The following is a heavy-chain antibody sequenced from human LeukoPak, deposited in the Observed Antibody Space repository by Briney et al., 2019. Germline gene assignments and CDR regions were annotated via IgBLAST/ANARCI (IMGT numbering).Heavy chain of an antibody. V-gene: IGHV4-34*01. CDR3: VRGPAAAAVRWYFDL. CDR1: GGSLSGYY. Sequence: PSETLSLTCAVYGGSLSGYYWSWIRQPPGKGLEWIGEINHSGSTNYNPSLKSRVTISVDTSKNQFSLKLNSVTAADTAVYYCVRGPAAAAVRWYFDLWGRSTLVTVSS. CDR2: INHSGST. J-gene: IGHJ2*01. D-gene: IGHD6-13*01.